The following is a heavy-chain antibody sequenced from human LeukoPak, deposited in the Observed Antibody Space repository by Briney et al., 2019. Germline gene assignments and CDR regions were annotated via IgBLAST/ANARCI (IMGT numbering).Heavy chain of an antibody. CDR1: GFTFSNYA. V-gene: IGHV3-23*01. CDR2: ISDSGHKT. Sequence: GGSLGLSCAASGFTFSNYAMSWVRQAPGKGLECVSAISDSGHKTDYADSVRGRFTIYRDNSKDTLYLQMNSLGAADTAVYYCAKDGGGYCNNSSCWGQGTLVTVSS. CDR3: AKDGGGYCNNSSC. J-gene: IGHJ4*02. D-gene: IGHD2-2*01.